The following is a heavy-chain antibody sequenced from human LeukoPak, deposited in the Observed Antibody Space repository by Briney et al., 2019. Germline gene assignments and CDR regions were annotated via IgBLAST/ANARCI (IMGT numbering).Heavy chain of an antibody. CDR3: AKASSTRYQIFDY. V-gene: IGHV4-59*11. CDR1: GGSISSHY. D-gene: IGHD2-2*01. J-gene: IGHJ4*02. CDR2: IYYSGST. Sequence: SETLSLTCTVSGGSISSHYWSWIRQPPGKGLEWIGYIYYSGSTNYNPSLKSRVTISVDTSKNQFSLKLSSVTAADTAVYYCAKASSTRYQIFDYWGQGTLVTVSS.